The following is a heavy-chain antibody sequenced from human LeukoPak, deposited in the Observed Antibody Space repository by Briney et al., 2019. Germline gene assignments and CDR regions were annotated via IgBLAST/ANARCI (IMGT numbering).Heavy chain of an antibody. J-gene: IGHJ3*02. CDR1: GFSVSSSF. V-gene: IGHV3-23*01. CDR3: ANRWIVVVITTDDAFDI. D-gene: IGHD3-22*01. Sequence: GGSLKLSCAVSGFSVSSSFLTWVRQAPGKGLEWVSAISGSGGSTYYADSVKGRFTISRDNSKNTLYLQMNSLRAEDTAVYYCANRWIVVVITTDDAFDIWGQGTMVTVSS. CDR2: ISGSGGST.